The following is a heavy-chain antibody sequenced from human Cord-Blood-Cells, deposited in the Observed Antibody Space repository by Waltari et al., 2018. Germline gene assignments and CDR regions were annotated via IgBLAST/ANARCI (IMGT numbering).Heavy chain of an antibody. J-gene: IGHJ4*02. CDR1: GFTFSSYA. CDR3: ARDNARFFDY. Sequence: QVQLVESGGGVVQPGRSLRLSCAASGFTFSSYAMHWVRQAPGKGLGGVAVISYDGSNKYYADSVKGRFTISRDNSKNTLYLQMNSLRAEDTAVYYCARDNARFFDYWGQGTLVTVSS. CDR2: ISYDGSNK. V-gene: IGHV3-30-3*01.